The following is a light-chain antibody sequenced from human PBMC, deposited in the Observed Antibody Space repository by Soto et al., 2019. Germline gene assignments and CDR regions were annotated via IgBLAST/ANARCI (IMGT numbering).Light chain of an antibody. Sequence: DIQMTQSPSSLSASVGDRVTITCRASQSISSYLNWYQQKPGKAPKLLIYAASSLQSGVPSMFSGSRSGTYFTLTISSLQPEDFATYYCQQSSSTPRTFGQGTKVEIK. J-gene: IGKJ1*01. CDR2: AAS. CDR1: QSISSY. V-gene: IGKV1-39*01. CDR3: QQSSSTPRT.